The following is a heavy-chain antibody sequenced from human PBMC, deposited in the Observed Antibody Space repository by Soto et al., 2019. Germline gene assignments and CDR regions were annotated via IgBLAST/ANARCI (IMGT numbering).Heavy chain of an antibody. Sequence: GGSLRLSCAASGFTFSSYGMHWVRQAPGKGLEWVAVISYDGSNKYYADSVKGRFTISRDNSKNTLYLQMNSLRAEDTAVYYCAKDLNYYDSSGYYLGDAFDIWGQGTMVTVSS. V-gene: IGHV3-30*18. CDR3: AKDLNYYDSSGYYLGDAFDI. CDR1: GFTFSSYG. CDR2: ISYDGSNK. D-gene: IGHD3-22*01. J-gene: IGHJ3*02.